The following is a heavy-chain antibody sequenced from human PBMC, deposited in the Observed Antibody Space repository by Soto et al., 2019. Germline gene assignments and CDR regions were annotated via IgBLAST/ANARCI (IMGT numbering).Heavy chain of an antibody. Sequence: PSETMYLTCTVSCESISYGAYSGSWNRQTPGKGLEWIGYINHLETTFYNPSFESRLTLSIDRTKNQFSLNLKSMSAADRAGYFCARGGVFDSFDYWGQGILVTVSS. V-gene: IGHV4-30-2*01. D-gene: IGHD3-10*02. CDR3: ARGGVFDSFDY. CDR2: INHLETT. J-gene: IGHJ4*02. CDR1: CESISYGAYS.